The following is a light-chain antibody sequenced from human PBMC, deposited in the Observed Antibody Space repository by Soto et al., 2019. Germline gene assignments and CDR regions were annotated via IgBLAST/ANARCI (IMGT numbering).Light chain of an antibody. Sequence: LTQPHSVSESPGKTVTISCTRSSGSIASKYVQWYQQRPGSAPTTVIYEDNERPSGVPDRFSGSIDSASNSASLTISGLKTEDEADYYCQSYDSDNRGVFGGGTKLTVL. V-gene: IGLV6-57*03. CDR1: SGSIASKY. J-gene: IGLJ3*02. CDR3: QSYDSDNRGV. CDR2: EDN.